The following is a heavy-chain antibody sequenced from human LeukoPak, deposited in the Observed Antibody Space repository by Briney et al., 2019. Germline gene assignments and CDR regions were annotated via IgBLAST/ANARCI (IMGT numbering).Heavy chain of an antibody. CDR1: GFTLSSSA. V-gene: IGHV3-23*01. D-gene: IGHD6-19*01. Sequence: GGSLRLSCAASGFTLSSSAMNWVRQAPGKGLEWVSAISGSGGSTYYADSVEGRLTISRGNSKNTVYLQMNSLRAEDTALYYCAKGYDSGWYEDYWGQGTLVTVSS. CDR3: AKGYDSGWYEDY. CDR2: ISGSGGST. J-gene: IGHJ4*02.